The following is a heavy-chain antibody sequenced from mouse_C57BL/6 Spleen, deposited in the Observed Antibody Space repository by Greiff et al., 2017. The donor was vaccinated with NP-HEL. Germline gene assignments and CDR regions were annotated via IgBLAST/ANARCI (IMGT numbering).Heavy chain of an antibody. Sequence: VKLVESGGGLVQPKGSLKLSCAASGFSFNTYAMNWVRQAPGKGLEWVARIRSKSNNYATYYADSVKDRFTISRDDSESMLYLQMNNLKTEDTAMYYCVKAHYYGSSYGFAYWGQGTLVTVSA. CDR1: GFSFNTYA. J-gene: IGHJ3*01. CDR3: VKAHYYGSSYGFAY. V-gene: IGHV10-1*01. CDR2: IRSKSNNYAT. D-gene: IGHD1-1*01.